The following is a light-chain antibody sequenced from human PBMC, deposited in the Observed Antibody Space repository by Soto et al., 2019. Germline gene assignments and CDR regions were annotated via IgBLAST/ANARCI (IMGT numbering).Light chain of an antibody. CDR2: GNS. CDR3: QSYDSTLSGVV. Sequence: QSVLTQPPSVSGAPGQRVTISGTGSSSNIGAGYHVHWYQQLPGTAPKLLMYGNSNRPSGVPDRFSGSKSGTSASLAITGLQAEDEADYYCQSYDSTLSGVVFGGGTKLTVL. J-gene: IGLJ2*01. V-gene: IGLV1-40*01. CDR1: SSNIGAGYH.